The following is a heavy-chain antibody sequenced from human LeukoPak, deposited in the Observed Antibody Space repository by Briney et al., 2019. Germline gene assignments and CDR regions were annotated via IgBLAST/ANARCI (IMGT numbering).Heavy chain of an antibody. CDR3: SRDFHSNPSF. CDR2: ISTSGSTI. V-gene: IGHV3-11*01. J-gene: IGHJ1*01. CDR1: GFTFSDYY. Sequence: GGSLRLSCAASGFTFSDYYMSWIRRAPGKGLEWVSYISTSGSTIYYADSVKGRFTISRDNAKNSLYLQMSSLRVEDTAIYYRSRDFHSNPSFGGQGTLVTVSS. D-gene: IGHD3-16*01.